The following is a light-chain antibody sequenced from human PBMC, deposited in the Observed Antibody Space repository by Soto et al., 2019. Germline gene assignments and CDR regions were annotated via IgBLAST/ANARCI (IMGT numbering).Light chain of an antibody. CDR1: SSDVGNYNL. CDR2: EGS. Sequence: QSALTQPASVSGSPGQSITISCTGTSSDVGNYNLVSWYQQHPGKAPKLMIYEGSKRPSGVSNRFSGSKSGNTASLTISGLQAEDEGDYYCTSYTSKTTLVFGGGTKLTVL. J-gene: IGLJ3*02. V-gene: IGLV2-14*02. CDR3: TSYTSKTTLV.